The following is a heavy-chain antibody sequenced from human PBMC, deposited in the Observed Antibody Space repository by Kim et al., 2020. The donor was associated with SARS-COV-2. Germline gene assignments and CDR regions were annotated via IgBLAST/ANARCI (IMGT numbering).Heavy chain of an antibody. Sequence: SETLSLTCTVSGGSFSSCSYYWGWIRQPPGKGLEWFGSIYYSGNTFHNSSLKSRVTISVDTSKTQFSLMVTSVTAADTAMYYCARHTIGFSYGLYYYYY. CDR3: ARHTIGFSYGLYYYYY. CDR1: GGSFSSCSYY. CDR2: IYYSGNT. J-gene: IGHJ6*01. V-gene: IGHV4-39*01. D-gene: IGHD5-18*01.